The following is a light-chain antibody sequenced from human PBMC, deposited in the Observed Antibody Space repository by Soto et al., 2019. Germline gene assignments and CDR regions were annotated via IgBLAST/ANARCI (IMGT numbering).Light chain of an antibody. Sequence: QSALTQPASVSGSPGQSITISFTGTSSDVDGYNFVSWYQQHPGKAPKLMIYDVSNRPSGVSNRFSGSKFDNTASLSISGLQAEDEADYYCSSYTSSSTLGVVFGGGTKLTVL. J-gene: IGLJ2*01. CDR1: SSDVDGYNF. V-gene: IGLV2-14*03. CDR2: DVS. CDR3: SSYTSSSTLGVV.